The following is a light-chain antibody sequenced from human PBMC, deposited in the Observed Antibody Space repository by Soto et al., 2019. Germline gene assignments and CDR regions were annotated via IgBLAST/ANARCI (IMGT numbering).Light chain of an antibody. CDR2: GAS. V-gene: IGKV3-20*01. CDR3: QQYGTSPLYT. CDR1: QSVRSNF. J-gene: IGKJ2*01. Sequence: EIVLTQSPGTLSLSPGERATLSCRASQSVRSNFLAWYRQKPGQAPRLLIYGASTRATGIPDGFSGSGSGTDFTLTISRLEPEDFAVYYCQQYGTSPLYTFGQGTKLEIK.